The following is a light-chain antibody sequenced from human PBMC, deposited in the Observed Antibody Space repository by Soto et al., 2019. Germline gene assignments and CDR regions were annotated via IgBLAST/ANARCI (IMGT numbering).Light chain of an antibody. CDR1: QSVSSN. CDR2: GAS. J-gene: IGKJ5*01. Sequence: EIVMTQSPATLSVSTGESATLSCRASQSVSSNLAWYQQKPGQAPRLLIYGASTRATGIPARFSGSGSGTDFTLTINSLQPEEVATDYGQQRYGTPGTFGQGTRLEIK. CDR3: QQRYGTPGT. V-gene: IGKV3D-15*01.